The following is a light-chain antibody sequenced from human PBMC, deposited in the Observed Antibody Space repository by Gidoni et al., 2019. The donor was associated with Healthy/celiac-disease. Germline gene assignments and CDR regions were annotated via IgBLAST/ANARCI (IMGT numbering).Light chain of an antibody. J-gene: IGKJ4*01. V-gene: IGKV1-39*01. CDR1: QSISSY. Sequence: DIQMTQSPSSLSASVGDRVTITCRASQSISSYLNWYQQKPGKAPKLLIYAASSLQSGVPSRFSGSGSGTDFTLTISSLQPEDFATYYCQQYYSTRLTFGGGTKVEIK. CDR3: QQYYSTRLT. CDR2: AAS.